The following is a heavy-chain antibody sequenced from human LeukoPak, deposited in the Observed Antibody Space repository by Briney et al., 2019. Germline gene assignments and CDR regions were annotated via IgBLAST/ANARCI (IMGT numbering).Heavy chain of an antibody. Sequence: GASVKVSCKTSGYTFSRYDINWVRQASGQGLEYLGFMKSDSSQTVLPQRFQGRVTMTMNTSTGTAYLELSGLTSEDTAVYYCARGGEAVAGTPFDYWGQGTLVAVSS. D-gene: IGHD6-13*01. J-gene: IGHJ4*02. V-gene: IGHV1-8*01. CDR3: ARGGEAVAGTPFDY. CDR1: GYTFSRYD. CDR2: MKSDSSQT.